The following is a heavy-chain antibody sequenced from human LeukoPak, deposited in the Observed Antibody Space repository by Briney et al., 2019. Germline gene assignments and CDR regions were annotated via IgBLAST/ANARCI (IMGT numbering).Heavy chain of an antibody. D-gene: IGHD3-22*01. Sequence: ASVRVSCTASGYTFTDNYIHWLRQAPGQGLEWMGWINPSSGGTRYAQKFKGRVTITRDTSRATTFMELNWLRSDDTAVYYCARDLSYRTSYTYSAYYYFDFWGQGTLVTVSS. J-gene: IGHJ4*02. CDR1: GYTFTDNY. CDR3: ARDLSYRTSYTYSAYYYFDF. V-gene: IGHV1-2*02. CDR2: INPSSGGT.